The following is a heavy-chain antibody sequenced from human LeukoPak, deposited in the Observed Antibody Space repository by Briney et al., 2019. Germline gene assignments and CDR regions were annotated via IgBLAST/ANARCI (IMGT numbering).Heavy chain of an antibody. V-gene: IGHV3-9*01. CDR1: GFTFDDYA. D-gene: IGHD3-9*01. J-gene: IGHJ4*02. CDR3: AKDSDYDILTGYHDY. CDR2: ISWNSGSI. Sequence: PGGSLRLSCAASGFTFDDYAMHWVRQAPGKGLEWVSGISWNSGSIGYADSVKGRFTISRDNAKNSLYLQMNSLRAEDTALYYCAKDSDYDILTGYHDYWGQGTLVTVSS.